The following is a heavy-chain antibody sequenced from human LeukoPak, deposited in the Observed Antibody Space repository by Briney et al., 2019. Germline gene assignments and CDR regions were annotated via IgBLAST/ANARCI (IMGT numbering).Heavy chain of an antibody. V-gene: IGHV4-61*02. CDR1: GGSISSGSYY. CDR3: ARYRPCGGDCYLSYYFDY. CDR2: IYTSGST. D-gene: IGHD2-21*01. J-gene: IGHJ4*02. Sequence: SETLSLTCTVSGGSISSGSYYWSWIRQPAGKGLEWIGRIYTSGSTNYNPSLKSRVTISVDTSKNQFSLKLSSVTAADTAVYYCARYRPCGGDCYLSYYFDYWGQGTLVTVSS.